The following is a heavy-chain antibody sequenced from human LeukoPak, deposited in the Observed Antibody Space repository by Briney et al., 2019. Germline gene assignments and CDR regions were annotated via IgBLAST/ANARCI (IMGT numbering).Heavy chain of an antibody. D-gene: IGHD6-19*01. J-gene: IGHJ5*01. CDR1: GGSVSSHY. V-gene: IGHV4-59*02. CDR3: ARGYSSGWFVY. CDR2: IHYSGST. Sequence: SETLSLTCNVSGGSVSSHYWSWIRQAPGRGLEWIGYIHYSGSTNYNPSLKSRVIMSVDTSENQFSLNLRSVSAADTAVYYCARGYSSGWFVYWGQGTLVTVSS.